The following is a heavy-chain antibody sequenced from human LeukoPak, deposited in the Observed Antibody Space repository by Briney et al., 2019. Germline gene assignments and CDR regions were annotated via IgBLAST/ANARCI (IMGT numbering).Heavy chain of an antibody. CDR1: GGSITNYY. J-gene: IGHJ5*02. CDR2: IYTNGYT. Sequence: PSETLSLTCSVSGGSITNYYWAWIRQLVGRGLEWIGRIYTNGYTDYNPSLRSRLTMSVDTSKNQFSLKLTSVTAADTAVYFCAREHRDYVGDGYYYGSWGQGTLVTVSS. V-gene: IGHV4-4*07. D-gene: IGHD5-24*01. CDR3: AREHRDYVGDGYYYGS.